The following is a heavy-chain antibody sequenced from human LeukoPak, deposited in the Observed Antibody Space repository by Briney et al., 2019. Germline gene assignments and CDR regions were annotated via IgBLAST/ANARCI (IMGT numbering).Heavy chain of an antibody. CDR3: ARDQSVGAGDAFDI. CDR1: GFTFSSSG. Sequence: PGGSLRLSCAASGFTFSSSGMSWGRHAPGKGLEWVTAISGSGGSTYYADSVKGRFTISRDNSKNTLYLQMNSLRAEDTAVYYCARDQSVGAGDAFDIWGQGTMVTVSS. CDR2: ISGSGGST. V-gene: IGHV3-23*01. J-gene: IGHJ3*02. D-gene: IGHD1-26*01.